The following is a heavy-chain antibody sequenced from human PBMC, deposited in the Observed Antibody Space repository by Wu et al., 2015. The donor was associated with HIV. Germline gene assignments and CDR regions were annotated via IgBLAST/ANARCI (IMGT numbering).Heavy chain of an antibody. J-gene: IGHJ6*02. CDR3: ARDTTHMITQNYFYYSMDV. CDR2: IIPIFPIA. V-gene: IGHV1-69*12. Sequence: QVQLAQSGSEVRKPESSVIISCKTSGGNFNNYAINWVRQAPGQGLEWVGGIIPIFPIADYAQKFEGRVTITADESTNTAYMEMRRLTSEDTAVYYCARDTTHMITQNYFYYSMDVWGQGTTVIVAS. D-gene: IGHD3-22*01. CDR1: GGNFNNYA.